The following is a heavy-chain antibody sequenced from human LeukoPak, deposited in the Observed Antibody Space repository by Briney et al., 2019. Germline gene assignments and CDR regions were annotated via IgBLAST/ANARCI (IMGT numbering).Heavy chain of an antibody. CDR3: EKGLGPAIVRGVIDY. V-gene: IGHV3-30*02. CDR2: LYSDGSIK. J-gene: IGHJ4*02. Sequence: PGGSLRLSCAASGDTFSTYGMHWVRQAPGTGLEWVGYLYSDGSIKYYADSVKGRFTTSRDNTKNTLYVQMYSPGAENTALYYPEKGLGPAIVRGVIDYWGQGTLVTVSS. D-gene: IGHD3-10*01. CDR1: GDTFSTYG.